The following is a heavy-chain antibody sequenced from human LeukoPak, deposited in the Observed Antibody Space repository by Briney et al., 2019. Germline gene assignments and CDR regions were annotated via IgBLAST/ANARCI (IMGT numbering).Heavy chain of an antibody. Sequence: GGSLILSCAASGFPVSTNFINWVRQAPGKGLEWVSLIYNDGSTYYADSVKGRFTISRDNSKNTVYLQMNNLRVEDTALYYCARDGGAHSPWGQGTLVTVSS. CDR2: IYNDGST. J-gene: IGHJ5*02. V-gene: IGHV3-53*01. D-gene: IGHD1-26*01. CDR1: GFPVSTNF. CDR3: ARDGGAHSP.